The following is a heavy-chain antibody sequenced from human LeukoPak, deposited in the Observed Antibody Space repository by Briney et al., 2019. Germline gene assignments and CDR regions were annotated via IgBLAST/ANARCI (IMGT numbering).Heavy chain of an antibody. D-gene: IGHD6-13*01. Sequence: GRSLRLSCAASGFTFDDYAMHWVRQAPGKGLEWVSGISWNSGSIGYADSVKGRFTISRDNAENSLYLQMNSLRAEDTALYYCAKDISGWGAAGTNWYFDLWGRGTLVTVSS. CDR3: AKDISGWGAAGTNWYFDL. J-gene: IGHJ2*01. V-gene: IGHV3-9*01. CDR1: GFTFDDYA. CDR2: ISWNSGSI.